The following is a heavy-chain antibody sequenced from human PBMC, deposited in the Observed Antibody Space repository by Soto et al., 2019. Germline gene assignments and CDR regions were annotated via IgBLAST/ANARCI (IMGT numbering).Heavy chain of an antibody. CDR1: GFTFSSYA. D-gene: IGHD1-7*01. CDR3: AKVRYNWNYDDSYYFDY. Sequence: EVQLLESGGGLVQPGGSLRLSCAASGFTFSSYAMSWVRQAPGKGLEWVSAISGSGGSTYYADSVKGRFTISRDNSKNTLYLQMNSLRVEDTAVYYCAKVRYNWNYDDSYYFDYWGQGTLVTVSS. CDR2: ISGSGGST. V-gene: IGHV3-23*01. J-gene: IGHJ4*02.